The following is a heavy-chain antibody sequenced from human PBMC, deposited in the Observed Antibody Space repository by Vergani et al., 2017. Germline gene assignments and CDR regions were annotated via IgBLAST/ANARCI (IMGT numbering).Heavy chain of an antibody. D-gene: IGHD1-20*01. CDR2: ISGQNFRS. V-gene: IGHV3-23*01. Sequence: EVQLLESGGGSAQPGESLRLSCVASGFTFTAHGLNWVRQAPGKGLEWVSGISGQNFRSHYADSVKGRFTISRDNSKNTLYLQMNSLRVEDTAVYYCAGAYGRYDWFDYWGQRTLVTVSS. CDR3: AGAYGRYDWFDY. J-gene: IGHJ4*01. CDR1: GFTFTAHG.